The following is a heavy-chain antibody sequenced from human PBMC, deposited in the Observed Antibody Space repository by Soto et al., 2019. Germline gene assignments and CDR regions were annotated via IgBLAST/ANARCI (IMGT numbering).Heavy chain of an antibody. J-gene: IGHJ4*02. D-gene: IGHD3-22*01. CDR2: IYYSGST. CDR3: ARDSNRSTNDSSGYYYFDY. Sequence: SETLSLTCTVSGGPISSYYWSWIRQPPGKGLEWIGYIYYSGSTNYNPSLKSRVTISVDTSKNQFSLKLSSVTAADTAVYYCARDSNRSTNDSSGYYYFDYWGQGTLVTVSS. CDR1: GGPISSYY. V-gene: IGHV4-59*01.